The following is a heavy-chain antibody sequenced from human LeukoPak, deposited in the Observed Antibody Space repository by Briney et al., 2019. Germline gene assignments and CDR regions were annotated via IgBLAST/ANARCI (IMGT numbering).Heavy chain of an antibody. D-gene: IGHD2-15*01. V-gene: IGHV4-59*12. CDR2: IYYSGST. CDR1: GGSISSYY. CDR3: ARDLCSGGSCKLGLDY. J-gene: IGHJ4*02. Sequence: PSETLSLTCTVSGGSISSYYWSWIRQPPGKGLEWIGYIYYSGSTDYDPSLKSRVTISVETSKNQFSLKLNSVTVADMAVYYCARDLCSGGSCKLGLDYWGQGTLVTVSS.